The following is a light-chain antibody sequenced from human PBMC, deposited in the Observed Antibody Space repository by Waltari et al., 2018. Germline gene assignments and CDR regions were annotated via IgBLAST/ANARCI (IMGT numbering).Light chain of an antibody. Sequence: QSVLPHPPSLSGAPGRRVTTPCPGGASTTGPGLVLHGTQQFPGTAPKLLIYDNTNRPSGVPARFSGSKSGTSASLAITGLQAEDEADYYCQSYDSSLRGFYVFGTGTKVTV. CDR2: DNT. CDR3: QSYDSSLRGFYV. V-gene: IGLV1-40*01. CDR1: ASTTGPGLV. J-gene: IGLJ1*01.